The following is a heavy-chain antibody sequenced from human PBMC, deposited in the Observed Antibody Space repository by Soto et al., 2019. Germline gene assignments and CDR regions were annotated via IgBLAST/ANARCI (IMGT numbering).Heavy chain of an antibody. CDR2: IDGSSATT. CDR1: GFTFSDYA. J-gene: IGHJ6*02. D-gene: IGHD2-2*01. CDR3: ARDRRPSIYSGLAV. Sequence: GGSLRLSCAASGFTFSDYAMSWVRQAPGKGLEWVSAIDGSSATTNYADSVKGRFTISRDNSKNTLFLHMSGLRAEDTAVYYCARDRRPSIYSGLAVWGQGTTVTVSS. V-gene: IGHV3-23*01.